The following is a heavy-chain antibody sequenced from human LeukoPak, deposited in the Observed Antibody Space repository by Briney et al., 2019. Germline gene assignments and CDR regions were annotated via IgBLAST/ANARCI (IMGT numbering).Heavy chain of an antibody. CDR2: IFPIFGTT. CDR3: ARSHRGATRVNWFDP. Sequence: ASVKVSFKSSGATFSIYAISWVRQAPGQGLEWVGGIFPIFGTTNYAQKFQGRLTISTDESTSTAYMELSSLRSEHTAVYYCARSHRGATRVNWFDPWGQGTLVTVSS. V-gene: IGHV1-69*05. CDR1: GATFSIYA. D-gene: IGHD1-26*01. J-gene: IGHJ5*02.